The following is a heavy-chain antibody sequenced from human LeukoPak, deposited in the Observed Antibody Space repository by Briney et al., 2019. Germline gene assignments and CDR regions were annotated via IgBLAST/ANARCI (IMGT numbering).Heavy chain of an antibody. CDR1: GFTFSGHW. Sequence: PGGSLRLSCAASGFTFSGHWMSWVRQAPGKGLDWVANINQGGSDKYYVDSVKGRFTISRDNANNLLYLQMNSLRGEDTAVYYCTRDRSRAEDDWGQGTLVTVSS. J-gene: IGHJ4*02. CDR2: INQGGSDK. V-gene: IGHV3-7*01. D-gene: IGHD1-14*01. CDR3: TRDRSRAEDD.